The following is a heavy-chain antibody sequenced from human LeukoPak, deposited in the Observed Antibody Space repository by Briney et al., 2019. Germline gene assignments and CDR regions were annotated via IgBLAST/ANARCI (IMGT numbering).Heavy chain of an antibody. CDR3: ARYVAGGVRWYLNYYYYYYMDV. J-gene: IGHJ6*03. Sequence: ASETLSLTCSVSGGPFSSSRSYWGWIRQPPGKGLEWIGSIYYSGSTYYNPSLKSRVTISLDMSKNHFSLRLSSVTAADTAVYYCARYVAGGVRWYLNYYYYYYMDVWGKGTTVTVSS. V-gene: IGHV4-39*02. D-gene: IGHD6-13*01. CDR1: GGPFSSSRSY. CDR2: IYYSGST.